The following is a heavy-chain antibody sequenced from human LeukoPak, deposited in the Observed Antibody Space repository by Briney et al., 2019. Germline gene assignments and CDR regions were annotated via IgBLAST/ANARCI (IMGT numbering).Heavy chain of an antibody. V-gene: IGHV3-53*01. CDR2: IYNGGST. J-gene: IGHJ4*02. D-gene: IGHD1-26*01. CDR3: ARDPPVGASLFDY. Sequence: GGSLRLSCAASGFTVSTDYMSWVRQAPGKGLEWVSVIYNGGSTYYADSVKGRFTISRDNAKNSLYLQMNSLRAEDTAVYYCARDPPVGASLFDYWGQGTLVTVSS. CDR1: GFTVSTDY.